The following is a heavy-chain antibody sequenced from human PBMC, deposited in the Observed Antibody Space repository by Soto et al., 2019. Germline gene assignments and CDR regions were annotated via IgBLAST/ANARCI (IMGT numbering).Heavy chain of an antibody. J-gene: IGHJ4*02. CDR2: IYYTGNT. CDR1: GGSVSSGSYY. V-gene: IGHV4-61*01. CDR3: ARVEEWEEGNYYFDY. D-gene: IGHD1-26*01. Sequence: ETLSLTCTVSGGSVSSGSYYWSWIRQPPGKGLEWIGYIYYTGNTNYNPSLKSRVTISVDTSKNQFSLRLSSVTAADTAVYYCARVEEWEEGNYYFDYWGQGTLVTVSS.